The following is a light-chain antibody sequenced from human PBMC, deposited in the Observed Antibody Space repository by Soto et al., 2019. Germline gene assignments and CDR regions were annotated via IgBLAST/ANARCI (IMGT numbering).Light chain of an antibody. V-gene: IGKV3-15*01. CDR3: HQYNDWPRT. J-gene: IGKJ1*01. CDR2: GAS. Sequence: EIVVTQSPATLSVSPGESATLSCRATQTLSVNLAWYQQKPGQAPRLLIYGASRRATGIPARFSGSGSGTEFTLTISSPQSEDFAVYYCHQYNDWPRTFGQGTKVEIK. CDR1: QTLSVN.